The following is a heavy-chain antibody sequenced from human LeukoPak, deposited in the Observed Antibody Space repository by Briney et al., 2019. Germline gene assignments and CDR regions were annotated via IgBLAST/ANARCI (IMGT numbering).Heavy chain of an antibody. V-gene: IGHV3-30*14. CDR2: ISYDGSNK. CDR3: ARDLVVVTAIRETYYYYGSDV. J-gene: IGHJ6*02. Sequence: GRSLRLSCAASGFTFSSYAMRWVRQAPGKGLEWVAVISYDGSNKYYADSVKGRFTISRDNSKNTLYLQMNSLRTEDTAVYYGARDLVVVTAIRETYYYYGSDVWGQGTTVTVSS. D-gene: IGHD2-21*02. CDR1: GFTFSSYA.